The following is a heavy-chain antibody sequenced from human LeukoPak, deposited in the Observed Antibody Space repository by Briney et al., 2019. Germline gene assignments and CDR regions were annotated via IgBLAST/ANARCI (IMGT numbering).Heavy chain of an antibody. CDR1: GYTFTSHY. J-gene: IGHJ4*02. CDR2: INPSGGST. Sequence: ASVKVSCKASGYTFTSHYMHWVRQAPGQGLEWMGIINPSGGSTSYAQKFQGRVTMTRDTSTSTVYMELSSLRSEDTAVYYCARDLPRQWLVDYWGQGTLVTVSS. V-gene: IGHV1-46*01. D-gene: IGHD6-19*01. CDR3: ARDLPRQWLVDY.